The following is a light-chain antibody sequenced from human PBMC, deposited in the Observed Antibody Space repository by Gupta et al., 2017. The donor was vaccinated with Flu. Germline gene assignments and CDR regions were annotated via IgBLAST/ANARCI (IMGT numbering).Light chain of an antibody. V-gene: IGLV1-40*01. CDR1: SSNIGTNYA. J-gene: IGLJ3*02. CDR2: SNI. CDR3: QSYDTSLSGWV. Sequence: QSVLTQPPSVSGAPGQRVTISCTWSSSNIGTNYAVHWYQQLPGTAPKLLIYSNINRPSGVPDRFSGSKSGTSASLAITGLQAEDEADYYCQSYDTSLSGWVFGGGTKLTVL.